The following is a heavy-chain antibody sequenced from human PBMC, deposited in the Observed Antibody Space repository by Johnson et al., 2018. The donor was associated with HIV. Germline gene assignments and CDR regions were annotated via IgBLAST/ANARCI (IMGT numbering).Heavy chain of an antibody. J-gene: IGHJ3*02. Sequence: VQLVESGGGVVRPGGSLRLSCAASGFTFDDHGMSWVRQAPGKGLEWVGRIQSKTDGGTTDYAAPVKGRFTISRDDSKNTLSLQMNSLKTEDTAVYYCTTRRVVGATPTPDDAFDIWGQGTMVTVSS. CDR1: GFTFDDHG. CDR2: IQSKTDGGTT. V-gene: IGHV3-15*01. CDR3: TTRRVVGATPTPDDAFDI. D-gene: IGHD1-26*01.